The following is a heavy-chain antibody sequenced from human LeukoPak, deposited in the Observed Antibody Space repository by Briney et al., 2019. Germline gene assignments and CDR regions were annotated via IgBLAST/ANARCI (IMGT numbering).Heavy chain of an antibody. Sequence: GASVKVSCKASGGTFSSYAISWVRQAPGQGLEWMGGIIPIFGTANYAQKFQGRVTITADESTSTAYMELSSLRSEDTAVYYCARVRTGRDCSSTSGLYYYYGMDVWGQGTTVTVSS. CDR2: IIPIFGTA. D-gene: IGHD2-2*01. V-gene: IGHV1-69*13. CDR3: ARVRTGRDCSSTSGLYYYYGMDV. CDR1: GGTFSSYA. J-gene: IGHJ6*02.